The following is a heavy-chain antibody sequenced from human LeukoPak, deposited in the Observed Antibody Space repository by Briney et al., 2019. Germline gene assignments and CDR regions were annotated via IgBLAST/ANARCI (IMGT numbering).Heavy chain of an antibody. CDR3: ARSLYGSGSYHEFDY. CDR2: IYYSGST. J-gene: IGHJ4*02. CDR1: GGSISSGGYY. V-gene: IGHV4-31*03. D-gene: IGHD3-10*01. Sequence: TSETLSLTCTVSGGSISSGGYYWSWIRQHPGKGLEWIGYIYYSGSTYYNPSLKSRVTISVDTSKNQFSLKLSSVTAADTAVYYCARSLYGSGSYHEFDYWGQGTLVTVSS.